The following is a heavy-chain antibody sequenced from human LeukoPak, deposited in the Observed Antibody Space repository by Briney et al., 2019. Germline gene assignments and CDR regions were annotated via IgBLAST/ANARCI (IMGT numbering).Heavy chain of an antibody. D-gene: IGHD3-3*01. CDR3: AKAPQTYDFWSGYYSPYFDY. J-gene: IGHJ4*02. Sequence: GGSLRLSCAASGFIFTDYWMHWVRQGPGKELVWVARISGDGRGTTYADSVKGRFTISRDNAKSTAFLQMKSLRAEDTAVYYCAKAPQTYDFWSGYYSPYFDYWGQGTLVTVSS. CDR2: ISGDGRGT. V-gene: IGHV3-74*01. CDR1: GFIFTDYW.